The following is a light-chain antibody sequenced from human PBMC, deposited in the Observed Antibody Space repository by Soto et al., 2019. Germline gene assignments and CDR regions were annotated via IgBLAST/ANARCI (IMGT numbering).Light chain of an antibody. CDR2: LGS. CDR1: HPRLNSNEFNY. CDR3: MQALQSPRT. Sequence: DVVMTQSPLSLPVPPGEPASFSCGSGHPRLNSNEFNYLDWYFQRPGQSPQLLIFLGSTRASGVPDRFSGSGSGTDFTLKISRVEAEDVVVYYCMQALQSPRTFGQGTKLEIK. J-gene: IGKJ2*02. V-gene: IGKV2-28*01.